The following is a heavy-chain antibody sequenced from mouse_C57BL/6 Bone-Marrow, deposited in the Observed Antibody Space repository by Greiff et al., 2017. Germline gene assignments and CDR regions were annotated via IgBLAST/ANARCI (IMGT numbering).Heavy chain of an antibody. CDR1: GYAFSSSW. Sequence: QVQLQQSGPELVKPGASVKISCKASGYAFSSSWMNWVKQRPGKGLEWIGRIYPGDGDPNYNGKFKGKATLTADKSSSPAYLQLSSLTSEDSAVYFCARDDGPAAWFDYWGQGTLVTVSA. D-gene: IGHD2-3*01. J-gene: IGHJ3*01. CDR2: IYPGDGDP. CDR3: ARDDGPAAWFDY. V-gene: IGHV1-82*01.